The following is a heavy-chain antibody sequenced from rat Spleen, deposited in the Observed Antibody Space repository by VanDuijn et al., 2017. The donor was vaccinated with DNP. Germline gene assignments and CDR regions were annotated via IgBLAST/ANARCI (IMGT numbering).Heavy chain of an antibody. V-gene: IGHV3-1*01. D-gene: IGHD1-7*01. CDR2: ISYSGRT. J-gene: IGHJ2*01. CDR1: GYSITSNY. CDR3: ARWTRYFDY. Sequence: EVQLQESGSGLVKPSQSLSLTCSVTGYSITSNYWGWLRQFPGNKMEYIGHISYSGRTDYNPSLKSRISITRDTSRNHYFLHLISVTTEDTATYYCARWTRYFDYLGQGVMVTVSS.